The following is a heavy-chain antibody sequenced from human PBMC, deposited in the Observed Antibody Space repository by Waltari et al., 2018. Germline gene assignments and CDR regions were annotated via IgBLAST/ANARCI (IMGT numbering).Heavy chain of an antibody. CDR3: ATYSGRAIQQQLRRDYFDY. CDR2: ISGSGGST. Sequence: EVQLLESGGGLVQPGGSLRLSCAASGFTFSSYAMSWVRQAPGKGLEWVSAISGSGGSTYYADSVKGRFTISRDNSKNTLYLQMNSLRAEDTAVYYCATYSGRAIQQQLRRDYFDYWGQGTLVTVSS. CDR1: GFTFSSYA. D-gene: IGHD6-13*01. J-gene: IGHJ4*02. V-gene: IGHV3-23*01.